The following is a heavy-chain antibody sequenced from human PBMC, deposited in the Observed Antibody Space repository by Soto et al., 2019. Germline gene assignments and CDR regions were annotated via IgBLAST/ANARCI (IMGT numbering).Heavy chain of an antibody. V-gene: IGHV2-5*02. D-gene: IGHD3-3*01. Sequence: QITLKESGPTLVKPTQTLTLTCSFSGFSLSTSGVGVGWIRQPPGKALEWLALIYWDDDKRYSPSLKSRLTITKDTSKNLVVLTRTKMDPVDTATYYCVHADDFLSGTNWFDPWGQGTLVTVSS. J-gene: IGHJ5*02. CDR2: IYWDDDK. CDR1: GFSLSTSGVG. CDR3: VHADDFLSGTNWFDP.